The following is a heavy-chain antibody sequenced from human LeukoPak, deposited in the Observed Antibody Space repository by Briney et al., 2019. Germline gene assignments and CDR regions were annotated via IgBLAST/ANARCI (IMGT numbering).Heavy chain of an antibody. D-gene: IGHD3-10*01. V-gene: IGHV3-74*01. CDR1: GFTFSNYW. CDR2: IISEWSRT. Sequence: GGSLRLSCAASGFTFSNYWMHWVRDAPGRGLVWVSRIISEWSRTIYADSVKGRFTISRDKAKNTLYIQMNSLRAEDTAVYYCASTELIWRGEFPVYWGQGTLVTVSS. J-gene: IGHJ4*02. CDR3: ASTELIWRGEFPVY.